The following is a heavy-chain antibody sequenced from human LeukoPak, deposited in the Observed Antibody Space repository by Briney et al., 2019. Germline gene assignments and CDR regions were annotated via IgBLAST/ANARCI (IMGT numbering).Heavy chain of an antibody. J-gene: IGHJ6*03. CDR3: ARMGSSSWYSYYMDV. CDR1: GGSISSGSYY. D-gene: IGHD6-13*01. Sequence: SQTLSLTCTVSGGSISSGSYYWSWIRQPPGKGLEWIGRIYTSGSTNYNPSLKSRVTISVDTSKNQFSLKLSSVTAADTSVYSCARMGSSSWYSYYMDVWGKGTTVTVSS. CDR2: IYTSGST. V-gene: IGHV4-61*02.